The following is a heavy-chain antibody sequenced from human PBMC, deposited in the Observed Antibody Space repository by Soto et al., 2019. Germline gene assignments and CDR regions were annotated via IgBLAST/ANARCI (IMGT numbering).Heavy chain of an antibody. CDR2: VYPADSDV. D-gene: IGHD3-9*01. J-gene: IGHJ6*03. CDR1: GYSLISYW. CDR3: VSHDILSGSHDYYMDV. V-gene: IGHV5-51*01. Sequence: PGESLKISCKGSGYSLISYWIGWVRQMPGKRLEWMGIVYPADSDVRYNPSFPGQVTISADKSISTAYLQWSSLKASDTAMYYCVSHDILSGSHDYYMDVWGKGTTVTVSS.